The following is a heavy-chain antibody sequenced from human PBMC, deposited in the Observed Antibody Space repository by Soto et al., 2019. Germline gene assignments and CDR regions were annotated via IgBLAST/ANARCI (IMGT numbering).Heavy chain of an antibody. CDR3: AKEAYSGATSGAPIDY. CDR1: GFTFSSYG. J-gene: IGHJ4*02. CDR2: ILFDGSNQ. D-gene: IGHD2-15*01. Sequence: QVQLVESGGGVVQPGTSLRLSCAASGFTFSSYGMHWVRQAPGKGLERVAIILFDGSNQYYADSVKGRFTISRDNSKNTVYLQMNSLRVEDTAVYYCAKEAYSGATSGAPIDYWGQGTLVTVSS. V-gene: IGHV3-30*18.